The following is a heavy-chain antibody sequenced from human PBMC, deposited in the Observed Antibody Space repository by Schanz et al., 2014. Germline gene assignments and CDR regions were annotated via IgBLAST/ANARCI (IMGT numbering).Heavy chain of an antibody. CDR3: ARGGFFDSTSFDS. J-gene: IGHJ4*02. CDR2: INPSSGTT. Sequence: QVQLVQSGPEVKKPGASVKVSCQASGYTLKDHAMHWVRQAPGQGLEWMGKINPSSGTTRIAQNFQGRLTVTRDTSTSTVNMELSSLRSEDTAVYYCARGGFFDSTSFDSWGQGTLVTVSS. V-gene: IGHV1-46*02. D-gene: IGHD2-2*01. CDR1: GYTLKDHA.